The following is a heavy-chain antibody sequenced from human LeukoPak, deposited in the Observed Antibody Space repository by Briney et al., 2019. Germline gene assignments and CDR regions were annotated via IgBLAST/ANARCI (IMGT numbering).Heavy chain of an antibody. V-gene: IGHV3-30*18. D-gene: IGHD6-13*01. CDR1: GFTFSSYG. CDR3: AKDGIAAASR. J-gene: IGHJ4*02. Sequence: PGGCLRISFAAPGFTFSSYGMHWGPQAPRKGVGGVAVISYDGSNKYYADSVKGRFTISRDNSKNTLYLQMNSLRAEDTAVYYCAKDGIAAASRWGQGTLVTVSS. CDR2: ISYDGSNK.